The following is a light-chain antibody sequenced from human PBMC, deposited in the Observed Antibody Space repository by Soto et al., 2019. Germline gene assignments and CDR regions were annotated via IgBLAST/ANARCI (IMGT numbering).Light chain of an antibody. Sequence: QSVLTQPPSASGTPGQRVTISCSGRSSNIGSNVVNWYQQVPGTAPKVLIFLNDQRPSGVPDRFSGSKSGTSGSLAISGLQSEDEADYYCAAWDGSLNGWVFGGGTKLTVL. J-gene: IGLJ3*02. CDR3: AAWDGSLNGWV. CDR2: LND. CDR1: SSNIGSNV. V-gene: IGLV1-44*01.